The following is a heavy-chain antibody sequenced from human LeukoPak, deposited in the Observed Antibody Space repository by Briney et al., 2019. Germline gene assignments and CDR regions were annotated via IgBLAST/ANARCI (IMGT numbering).Heavy chain of an antibody. D-gene: IGHD2-2*01. CDR1: GFTFSSYS. CDR2: ISSSSSYI. Sequence: PGGSLRLSCAASGFTFSSYSMNWVRQAPGKGLEWVSSISSSSSYIYYADSVKGRFTISRDNAKNSLYLQMNSLRAEDTAVYYCATRTSAAPYCSSTSCPNYYYGMDVWGQGTTVTVSS. CDR3: ATRTSAAPYCSSTSCPNYYYGMDV. V-gene: IGHV3-21*01. J-gene: IGHJ6*02.